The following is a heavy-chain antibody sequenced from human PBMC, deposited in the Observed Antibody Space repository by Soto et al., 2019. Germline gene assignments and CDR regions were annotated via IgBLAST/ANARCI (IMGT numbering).Heavy chain of an antibody. J-gene: IGHJ4*02. CDR1: GGSISSYD. D-gene: IGHD3-16*01. CDR3: ARAWGYYFDY. Sequence: PSETLSLTCTVSGGSISSYDWNWIRQAPGKGLEWIGYIYHSGTTNYNPSLKSRVTMSVDTSKNQFSLRLTSVTAADTAVYFCARAWGYYFDYWGQGTLVTVSS. V-gene: IGHV4-59*12. CDR2: IYHSGTT.